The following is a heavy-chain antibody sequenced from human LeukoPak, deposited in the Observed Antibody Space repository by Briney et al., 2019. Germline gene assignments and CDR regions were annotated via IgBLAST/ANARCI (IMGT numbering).Heavy chain of an antibody. J-gene: IGHJ3*02. Sequence: GASVKVSCKASGYTFNNYAMNWVRQAPRQGLEWMGWINFNTGNPAYAQGFTGRFVFSFDTSVATAYLQISSLKAEDSAVYYCARGPVLRFLEWPLGDIWGQGTMVTVSS. CDR1: GYTFNNYA. CDR2: INFNTGNP. CDR3: ARGPVLRFLEWPLGDI. V-gene: IGHV7-4-1*02. D-gene: IGHD3-3*01.